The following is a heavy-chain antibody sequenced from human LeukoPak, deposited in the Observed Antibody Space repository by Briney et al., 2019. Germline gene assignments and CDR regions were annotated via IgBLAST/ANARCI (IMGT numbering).Heavy chain of an antibody. CDR1: GFTFNSYA. Sequence: GGSLRLSCAASGFTFNSYAMTWVRQAPGKGLEWVSYISSSGSTIYYADSVKGRFTISRDNAKNSLYLQMNSLRAEDTAVYYCARDCLTIFGVVTGCMDVWGQGTTVTVSS. D-gene: IGHD3-3*01. CDR2: ISSSGSTI. J-gene: IGHJ6*02. CDR3: ARDCLTIFGVVTGCMDV. V-gene: IGHV3-48*04.